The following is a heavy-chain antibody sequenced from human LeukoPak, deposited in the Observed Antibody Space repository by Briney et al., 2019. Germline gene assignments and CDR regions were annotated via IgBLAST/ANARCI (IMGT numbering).Heavy chain of an antibody. CDR2: ISSSGGST. V-gene: IGHV3-23*01. D-gene: IGHD2-15*01. CDR1: GFTFRSYG. J-gene: IGHJ4*02. CDR3: ATKTPLGYCSGGSCYSGWYYFDY. Sequence: PGGSLRLSCAASGFTFRSYGMTWVRQAPGNGLEWVSAISSSGGSTYYADSVKGRFTISRDNSKNTLYLQMNSLRVEDTAVYYCATKTPLGYCSGGSCYSGWYYFDYWGQGTLVTVSS.